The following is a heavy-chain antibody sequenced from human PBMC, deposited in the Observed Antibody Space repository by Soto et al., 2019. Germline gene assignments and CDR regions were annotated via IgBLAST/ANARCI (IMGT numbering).Heavy chain of an antibody. CDR2: ITPIFGTA. V-gene: IGHV1-69*13. CDR3: ARDGIAARPIAWFDP. J-gene: IGHJ5*02. CDR1: GGTFSSYA. D-gene: IGHD6-6*01. Sequence: SVKVSCKASGGTFSSYAIRWVRQAPGQGLEWMGGITPIFGTADYAQKFQGRVTITADESTSTAYMELSSLRSEDTAVYYCARDGIAARPIAWFDPWGQGTLVTVSS.